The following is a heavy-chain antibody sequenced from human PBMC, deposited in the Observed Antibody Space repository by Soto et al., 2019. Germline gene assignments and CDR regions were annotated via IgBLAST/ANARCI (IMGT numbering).Heavy chain of an antibody. CDR2: IKQDGSEK. CDR1: GFTFSSYW. D-gene: IGHD3-22*01. CDR3: AKGSSDSRPYYFEY. J-gene: IGHJ4*02. V-gene: IGHV3-7*05. Sequence: GGSLRLSCAASGFTFSSYWMSWVRQAPGKGLEWVANIKQDGSEKYYVDSVKGRFTISRDNAKNSLYLQMSSLRAEDTAIYYCAKGSSDSRPYYFEYWGQGTLVTVSS.